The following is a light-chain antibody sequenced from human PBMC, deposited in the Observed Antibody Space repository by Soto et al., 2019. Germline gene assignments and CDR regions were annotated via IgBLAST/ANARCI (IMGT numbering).Light chain of an antibody. Sequence: PGERATLSCRASQSVPADYLAWYQQRHGQAPRLLLYGASNRATGVPDRFSGSGSGTDFTLIISRLEPEDFAVYVCQQYGSSPYTFSQGTKLEIK. CDR3: QQYGSSPYT. CDR2: GAS. V-gene: IGKV3-20*01. J-gene: IGKJ2*01. CDR1: QSVPADY.